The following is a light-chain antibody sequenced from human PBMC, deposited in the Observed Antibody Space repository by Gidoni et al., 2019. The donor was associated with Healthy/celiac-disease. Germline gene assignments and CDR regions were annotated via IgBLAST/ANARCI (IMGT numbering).Light chain of an antibody. CDR3: SSYRDV. CDR2: EVS. CDR1: SSDVGGYNY. V-gene: IGLV2-14*01. J-gene: IGLJ1*01. Sequence: QSALTPPASVSGSPGQSITISCTGTSSDVGGYNYVSWYQQHPGKAPKLMIYEVSNRPSGVSNRFSGSKSGNTASLTISGLQAEDEADYYCSSYRDVFGTGTKVTVL.